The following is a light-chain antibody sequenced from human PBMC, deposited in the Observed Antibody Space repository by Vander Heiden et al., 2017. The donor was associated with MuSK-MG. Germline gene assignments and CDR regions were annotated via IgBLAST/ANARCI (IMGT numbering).Light chain of an antibody. J-gene: IGKJ1*01. Sequence: EIVMTQSPATLSVSPGERATLSCRASQSVSSNLAWYQQKPGQAPRLLIYGASTRATGIPARFSGSASGTEFTLTISSLHSEDFAVYYCQQDNNWPPWTFGQGTKVEIK. CDR3: QQDNNWPPWT. CDR2: GAS. V-gene: IGKV3-15*01. CDR1: QSVSSN.